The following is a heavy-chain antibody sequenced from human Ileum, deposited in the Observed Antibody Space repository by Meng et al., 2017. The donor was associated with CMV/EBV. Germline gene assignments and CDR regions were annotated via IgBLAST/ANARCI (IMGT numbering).Heavy chain of an antibody. CDR3: AKVGPPGSSGYFYYGMDV. V-gene: IGHV3-74*01. CDR2: INTDGSST. J-gene: IGHJ6*02. CDR1: GFTFSSYW. Sequence: GGSLRLSCAASGFTFSSYWMHWVRQAPGKGLVWVSRINTDGSSTSYVDSVKGRFTISRDNAKNTLYLQMNSLRAEDTAVYYCAKVGPPGSSGYFYYGMDVWGQGTTVT. D-gene: IGHD3-22*01.